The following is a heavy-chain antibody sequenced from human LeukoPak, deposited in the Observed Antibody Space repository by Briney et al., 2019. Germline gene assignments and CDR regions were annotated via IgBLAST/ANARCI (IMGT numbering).Heavy chain of an antibody. D-gene: IGHD2-15*01. Sequence: TGGSLRLSCAASGFTFSSYTFSTYSISWVRQARGKGLEWVSAVSGSGVSRYYADSLKGRFTISRDNSKNTLYLQMNGLRAEDTAVYYCAKGVEDSGIYYYYYMDVWGKGTTVTVSS. CDR1: GFTFSSYTFSTYS. CDR2: VSGSGVSR. J-gene: IGHJ6*03. CDR3: AKGVEDSGIYYYYYMDV. V-gene: IGHV3-23*01.